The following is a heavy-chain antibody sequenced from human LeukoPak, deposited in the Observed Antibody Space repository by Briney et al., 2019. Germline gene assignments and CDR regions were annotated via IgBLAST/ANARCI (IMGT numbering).Heavy chain of an antibody. Sequence: GGSLRLSWAASGFTFSTYWMGWVRQAPGKGLEWVANIKEDGSEKYYGDSVKGRFTISRDNAKNSLYLEMNSLRVEDTAVYYCARDSSGYQWGQGTLVTVSS. D-gene: IGHD3-22*01. CDR3: ARDSSGYQ. J-gene: IGHJ4*02. CDR1: GFTFSTYW. CDR2: IKEDGSEK. V-gene: IGHV3-7*01.